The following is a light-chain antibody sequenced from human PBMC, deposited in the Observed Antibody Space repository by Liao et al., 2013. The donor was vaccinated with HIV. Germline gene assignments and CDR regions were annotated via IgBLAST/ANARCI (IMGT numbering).Light chain of an antibody. CDR3: QVWDSSSRV. J-gene: IGLJ3*02. V-gene: IGLV3-1*01. CDR1: KLGDKY. CDR2: EDT. Sequence: SYELNQPPSVSVSPGQTASVTCSGDKLGDKYVSWYQQRPGQSPVLVIYEDTKRPSGIPQRFSGSNSGNTATLTISGTQTMDEADYFCQVWDSSSRVFGGGTKLTVL.